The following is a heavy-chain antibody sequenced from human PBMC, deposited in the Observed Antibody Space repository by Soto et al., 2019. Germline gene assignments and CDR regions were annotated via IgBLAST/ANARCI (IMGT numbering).Heavy chain of an antibody. CDR3: ARVSYPYYYDSSGYPHYFDY. D-gene: IGHD3-22*01. V-gene: IGHV1-69*01. CDR1: GGTFSSYA. CDR2: IIPIFGTA. J-gene: IGHJ4*02. Sequence: QVQLVQSGAEVKKPGSSVKVSCKASGGTFSSYAISWVRQAPGQGLEWMGGIIPIFGTANYAQKFQGRVTITADESTSTAYMELSSLRSEDTAVYYCARVSYPYYYDSSGYPHYFDYWGQGNLVTVSS.